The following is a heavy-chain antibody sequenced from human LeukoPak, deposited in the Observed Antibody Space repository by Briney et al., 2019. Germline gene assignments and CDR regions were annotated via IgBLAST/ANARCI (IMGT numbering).Heavy chain of an antibody. J-gene: IGHJ5*02. CDR1: RYTFTSYY. V-gene: IGHV1-46*01. CDR2: IKPSGGST. CDR3: ARGVYSSSSVNWFDP. Sequence: GASVKVSCKASRYTFTSYYMHWVRQAPGQGLEWMGTIKPSGGSTTYAQKFRGRVTMTRDTSTSTVYMELSSLRSEDTAVYYCARGVYSSSSVNWFDPWGQGTLVTVSS. D-gene: IGHD6-6*01.